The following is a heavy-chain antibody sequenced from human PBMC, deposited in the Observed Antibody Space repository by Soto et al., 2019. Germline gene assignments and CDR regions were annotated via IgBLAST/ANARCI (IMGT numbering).Heavy chain of an antibody. CDR3: ARDDSSWYNRGYYYYGMDV. CDR2: IYYSGST. D-gene: IGHD6-13*01. Sequence: SETLSLTCTVSGGSISSSSYYWGWIRQPPGKGLEWIGSIYYSGSTYYNPSLKSRVTISVDTSKNQFSLKLSSVTAADTAVYYCARDDSSWYNRGYYYYGMDVWGQGTTVTVSS. V-gene: IGHV4-39*07. CDR1: GGSISSSSYY. J-gene: IGHJ6*02.